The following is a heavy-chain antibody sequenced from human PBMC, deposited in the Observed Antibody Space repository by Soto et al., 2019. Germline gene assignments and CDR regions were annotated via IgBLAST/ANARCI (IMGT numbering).Heavy chain of an antibody. CDR2: IVVGSGNT. CDR1: GFTFTSSA. CDR3: AVSRITPSIMLQH. Sequence: EASVKVSCKASGFTFTSSAVHWVRQAREQRLEWIGWIVVGSGNTNYAQKFQERVTITRDMSTSTAYMELSSLRYEDTAVYYCAVSRITPSIMLQHWGQGTLVTVSS. D-gene: IGHD3-10*01. J-gene: IGHJ1*01. V-gene: IGHV1-58*01.